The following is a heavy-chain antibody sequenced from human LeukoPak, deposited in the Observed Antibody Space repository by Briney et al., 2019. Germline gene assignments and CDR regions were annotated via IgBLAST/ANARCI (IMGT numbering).Heavy chain of an antibody. CDR2: ISSSSSTI. J-gene: IGHJ4*02. D-gene: IGHD3-10*01. CDR3: ARVSSGIWWNFDY. V-gene: IGHV3-48*01. Sequence: PGGSLRLSCAASGFTFSSYSMNWVRQAPGKGLEWVSYISSSSSTIYYADFVKGRFTISRDNAKNSLYLQMNSLRAEDTAVYYCARVSSGIWWNFDYWGQGTLVTVSS. CDR1: GFTFSSYS.